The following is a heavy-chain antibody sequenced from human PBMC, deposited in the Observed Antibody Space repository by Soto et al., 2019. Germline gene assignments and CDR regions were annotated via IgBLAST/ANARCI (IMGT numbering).Heavy chain of an antibody. J-gene: IGHJ4*02. CDR1: GDSVSSNRAA. CDR2: TYYRSKWYN. D-gene: IGHD5-18*01. Sequence: PSPTLSLTCVISGDSVSSNRAAWNWIRQSPSRGLEWLGRTYYRSKWYNDYAVSVKSRVTISVDTSKNQFSLKLSSVTAADTAVYYCAEWDVDTAMVTSWGQGTLVTVSS. V-gene: IGHV6-1*01. CDR3: AEWDVDTAMVTS.